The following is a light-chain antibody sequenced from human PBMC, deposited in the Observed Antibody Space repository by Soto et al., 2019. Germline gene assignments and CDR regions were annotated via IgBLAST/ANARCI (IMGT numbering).Light chain of an antibody. J-gene: IGKJ2*03. CDR1: QSVSSNY. CDR2: GTS. V-gene: IGKV3-20*01. CDR3: QHYGNGNSPRYS. Sequence: EIVLTQSPGTLSLSLGERATLSCRASQSVSSNYLAWYQQKPGQAPRLLIYGTSSRATVIPGRFSGSGSGTDFTLSISRLEPEDFAVYYCQHYGNGNSPRYSFGQGTRLEIK.